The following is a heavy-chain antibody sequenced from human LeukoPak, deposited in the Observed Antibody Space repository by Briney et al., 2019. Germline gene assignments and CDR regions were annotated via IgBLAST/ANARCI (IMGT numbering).Heavy chain of an antibody. V-gene: IGHV4-38-2*01. J-gene: IGHJ4*02. D-gene: IGHD3-10*01. CDR3: ARAAYGSGSYDVDY. CDR1: GYSISSGYY. Sequence: NPSETLSLTCAVSGYSISSGYYWGWIRQPPGEGLEWIGSIYHSGSTYYNPSLKSQVTISVDTSKNQFSLKLSSVTAADTAVYYCARAAYGSGSYDVDYWGQGTLVTVSS. CDR2: IYHSGST.